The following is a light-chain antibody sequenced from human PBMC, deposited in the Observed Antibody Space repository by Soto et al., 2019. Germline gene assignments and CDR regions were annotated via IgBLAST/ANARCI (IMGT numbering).Light chain of an antibody. V-gene: IGKV3-15*01. CDR3: QHYNNWPRT. J-gene: IGKJ1*01. CDR2: GAS. CDR1: QSVSSN. Sequence: EIVMTQSPATLSVSPGERATLSCGASQSVSSNLAWYQQKPGQAPRLLIYGASTGATGIPARFSGSGSGTAFTLTISSLQSEDFAVYYCQHYNNWPRTFGQGTKVEIK.